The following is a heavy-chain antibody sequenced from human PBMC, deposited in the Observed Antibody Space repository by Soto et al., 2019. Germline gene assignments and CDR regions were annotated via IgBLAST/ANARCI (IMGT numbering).Heavy chain of an antibody. V-gene: IGHV3-48*02. D-gene: IGHD6-6*01. CDR2: ISSRSYTI. CDR3: ARGGSSSDNGMDV. Sequence: EVKLVESGGDLVQPGGSLRLSCAASGFTFSTYSMNWVLQAPGKGLEWVSYISSRSYTIYYVDSVKGRFTISRDNAKNSLYLQMNSLRDEDTAVYYCARGGSSSDNGMDVWGQGTTVTVSS. J-gene: IGHJ6*02. CDR1: GFTFSTYS.